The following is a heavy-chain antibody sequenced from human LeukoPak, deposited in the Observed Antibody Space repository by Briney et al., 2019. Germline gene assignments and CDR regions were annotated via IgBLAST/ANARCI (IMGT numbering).Heavy chain of an antibody. J-gene: IGHJ1*01. V-gene: IGHV3-74*01. CDR1: GFTFDTYW. CDR3: ARGDYEH. D-gene: IGHD4-17*01. Sequence: GGSLRLSCAASGFTFDTYWMHWVRQAPGKGLVWVSRIHRDGNNINYADFVQGRFTVSRDNAKNTLYLQMHSLRVEDTAMYYCARGDYEHWGQGTLVTVSS. CDR2: IHRDGNNI.